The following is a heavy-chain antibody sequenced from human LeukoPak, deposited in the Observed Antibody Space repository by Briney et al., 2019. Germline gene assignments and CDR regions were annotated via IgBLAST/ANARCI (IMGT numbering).Heavy chain of an antibody. V-gene: IGHV4-30-2*01. D-gene: IGHD6-13*01. CDR2: IYHSGST. Sequence: PSETLSLTCAVSGGSISSGGYSWSWIRQPPGKGLGWIGYIYHSGSTYYNPSLKSRVTISVDRSKNQFSLKLSSVTAADTAVYYCARAVAAAGGPFDYWGQGTLVTVSS. J-gene: IGHJ4*02. CDR1: GGSISSGGYS. CDR3: ARAVAAAGGPFDY.